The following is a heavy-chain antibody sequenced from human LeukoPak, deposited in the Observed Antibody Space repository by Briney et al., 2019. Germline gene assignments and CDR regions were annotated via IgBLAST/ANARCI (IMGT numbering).Heavy chain of an antibody. CDR1: GGSISSYY. Sequence: SETLSLTCTVSGGSISSYYWSWIRQPPGKGLEWIGYIYYSGNTNYNPSLKSRLTISVDTSKNQFSLKLSSVTAADTAVYYCARPRYGDWAFDNWGQGTMVTVSS. CDR2: IYYSGNT. CDR3: ARPRYGDWAFDN. V-gene: IGHV4-59*08. J-gene: IGHJ3*02. D-gene: IGHD4-17*01.